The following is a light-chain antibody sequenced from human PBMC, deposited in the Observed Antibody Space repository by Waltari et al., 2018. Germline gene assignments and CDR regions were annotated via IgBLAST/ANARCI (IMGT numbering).Light chain of an antibody. CDR2: KAS. V-gene: IGKV1-5*03. CDR3: QQYNSAST. Sequence: MGMTQSPSTLSASVGDRVTITCRASQSISSWLAWYQQKPGKAPKLLIYKASSLKSGVPSRFSGSGSGTEFTLTISSLQPDDFATYYCQQYNSASTFGQGTKVEIK. CDR1: QSISSW. J-gene: IGKJ1*01.